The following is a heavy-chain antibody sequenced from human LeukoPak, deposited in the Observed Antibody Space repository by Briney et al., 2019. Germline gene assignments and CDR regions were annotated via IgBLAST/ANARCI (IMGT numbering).Heavy chain of an antibody. CDR3: AKDGGVWFGESNDY. J-gene: IGHJ4*02. CDR2: ISGSGDST. CDR1: GFSFSNYG. D-gene: IGHD3-10*01. Sequence: PGGTLRLSCAASGFSFSNYGMNWVRQAPGKGLEWVSAISGSGDSTYYADSVKGRFTISRDNFKNTLYLQMNSLRAEDTAVYYCAKDGGVWFGESNDYWGQGTLVTVSS. V-gene: IGHV3-23*01.